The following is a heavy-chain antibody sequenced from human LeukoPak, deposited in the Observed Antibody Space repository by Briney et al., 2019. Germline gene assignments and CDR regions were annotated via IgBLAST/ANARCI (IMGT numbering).Heavy chain of an antibody. CDR1: GFTINRYW. J-gene: IGHJ5*02. D-gene: IGHD3-10*01. CDR3: AINYLVRGEDWFDP. V-gene: IGHV3-7*01. Sequence: PGGSLRLSCAASGFTINRYWMSWVRQAPGKGLEWVANIKQDGSEKYYVDSVKGRFTISRDNAKNSLYLQMHSLRAEDTAIYYCAINYLVRGEDWFDPWGQGTLVTVSS. CDR2: IKQDGSEK.